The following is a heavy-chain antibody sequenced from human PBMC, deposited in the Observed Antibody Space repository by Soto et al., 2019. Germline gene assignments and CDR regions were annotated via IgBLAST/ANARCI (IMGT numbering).Heavy chain of an antibody. CDR2: IKSKTDGGTT. Sequence: GFLRLSFVVSGFTCSNVWMSWVRQAPGKGLEWVGRIKSKTDGGTTNYAAPVKGRFTISRDDSKNTLYLQMNSLKTEDTAVYFCSTAPISLWGQGTLVTVSS. CDR1: GFTCSNVW. V-gene: IGHV3-15*01. J-gene: IGHJ4*02. CDR3: STAPISL.